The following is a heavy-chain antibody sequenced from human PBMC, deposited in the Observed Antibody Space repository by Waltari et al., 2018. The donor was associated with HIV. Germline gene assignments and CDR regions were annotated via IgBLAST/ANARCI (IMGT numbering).Heavy chain of an antibody. Sequence: QVQLVESGGGVVPPGTSLTLSCAASGFSFSDYAMPWVRQPPGKGLEWVASVIYDGSNEDYADSVTGRFTVSRDNSKNTLYLQMDSLRPEDTAVYYCATNSGSYRQGWFDPWGQGTQVTVSS. CDR2: VIYDGSNE. CDR3: ATNSGSYRQGWFDP. V-gene: IGHV3-30*01. J-gene: IGHJ5*02. CDR1: GFSFSDYA. D-gene: IGHD1-26*01.